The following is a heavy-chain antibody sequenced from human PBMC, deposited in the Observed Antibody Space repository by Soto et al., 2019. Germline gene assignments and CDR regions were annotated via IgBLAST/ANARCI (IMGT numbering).Heavy chain of an antibody. CDR1: GFTFSSYD. J-gene: IGHJ4*02. V-gene: IGHV3-13*01. D-gene: IGHD2-2*01. Sequence: GGSLRLSCAASGFTFSSYDIHWVRQATGKGLEWVSAIGSAGYTYYPGSVKGRFTISRENAKNSLYLQMDSLRAEDTAVYYCARDRRESCNSSSCYEGVIDYWGQGTLVTVSS. CDR3: ARDRRESCNSSSCYEGVIDY. CDR2: IGSAGYT.